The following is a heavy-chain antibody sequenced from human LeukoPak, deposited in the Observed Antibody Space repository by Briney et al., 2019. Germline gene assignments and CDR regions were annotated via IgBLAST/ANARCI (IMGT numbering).Heavy chain of an antibody. CDR1: GLTLSNYD. CDR2: IGSGGYR. D-gene: IGHD6-6*01. CDR3: ATKLPDASSHFDF. Sequence: PGGSLRLSCVASGLTLSNYDTTWVRQAPGKGLEYVSSIGSGGYRFYGGSVKGRFSISRDNSQNTVYLQMNSLRGEDTAIYFCATKLPDASSHFDFWGQGILVTASS. J-gene: IGHJ4*02. V-gene: IGHV3-23*01.